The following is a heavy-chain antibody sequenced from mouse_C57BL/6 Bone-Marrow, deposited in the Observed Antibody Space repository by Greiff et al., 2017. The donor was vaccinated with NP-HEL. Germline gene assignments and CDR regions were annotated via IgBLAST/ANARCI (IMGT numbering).Heavy chain of an antibody. V-gene: IGHV1-55*01. D-gene: IGHD2-2*01. CDR2: IYPGSGST. CDR3: ASLWLRRDYFDY. CDR1: GYTFTSYW. J-gene: IGHJ2*01. Sequence: VQLQQPGAELVKPGASVKMSCKASGYTFTSYWITWVKQRPGQGLEWIGDIYPGSGSTNYNEKFKSKATLTVDTSSSTAYMQLSSLTSEDSAVYYCASLWLRRDYFDYWGQGTTLTVSS.